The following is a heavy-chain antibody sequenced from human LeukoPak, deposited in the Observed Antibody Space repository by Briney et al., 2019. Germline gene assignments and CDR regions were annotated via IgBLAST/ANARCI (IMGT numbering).Heavy chain of an antibody. D-gene: IGHD2-2*01. CDR2: IYYSGST. CDR1: GGSISSSSYY. V-gene: IGHV4-39*01. J-gene: IGHJ4*02. CDR3: ARRSMARVYFYG. Sequence: SETLSLTCTVSGGSISSSSYYWGWIRQPPGKGLESFVSIYYSGSTYYNPSHNRRATITVDTSKNQSIQKPSPLTAGQTAVYYCARRSMARVYFYGWGQGALVTVSS.